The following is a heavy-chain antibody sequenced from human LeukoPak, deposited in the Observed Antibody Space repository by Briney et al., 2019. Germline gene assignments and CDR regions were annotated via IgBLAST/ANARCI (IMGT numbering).Heavy chain of an antibody. D-gene: IGHD4-17*01. J-gene: IGHJ4*02. V-gene: IGHV3-53*01. CDR1: GFTVSSNY. Sequence: GGSPRLSCAASGFTVSSNYMSWVRQAPGKGLEWVSALYSGGKTYYADSVKGRFTISGDNSQNTLYLQMNSLRADDTAVYYCARAPTTVTTFDSWGQGTLVTVSS. CDR3: ARAPTTVTTFDS. CDR2: LYSGGKT.